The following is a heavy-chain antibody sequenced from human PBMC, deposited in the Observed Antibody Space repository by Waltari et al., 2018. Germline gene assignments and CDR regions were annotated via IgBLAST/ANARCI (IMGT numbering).Heavy chain of an antibody. CDR1: GFTFSSYA. Sequence: EVQLLESGGGLVQPGGSVRVSCEASGFTFSSYAMTWVRQAPGKGLEWVAAISGSGGSTYYADSVKGRFTISSDTSKNTLYMQMNSLRAEDTAVYYCAKGGSGWYYFDYWGQGTLVTVSS. J-gene: IGHJ4*02. CDR2: ISGSGGST. D-gene: IGHD6-19*01. CDR3: AKGGSGWYYFDY. V-gene: IGHV3-23*01.